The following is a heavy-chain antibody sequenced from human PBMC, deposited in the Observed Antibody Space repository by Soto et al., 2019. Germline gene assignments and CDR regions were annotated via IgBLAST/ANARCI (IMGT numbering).Heavy chain of an antibody. Sequence: SETLSLTCTVSGGSISSYYWSWIRQPPGKGLEWIGYIYYSGSTNYNPSLKSRVTISVDTSKNQFSLKLSSVTAADTAVYYCATQEIVRGLIYPFDYWGQGALVTVSS. V-gene: IGHV4-59*01. CDR1: GGSISSYY. J-gene: IGHJ4*02. CDR3: ATQEIVRGLIYPFDY. D-gene: IGHD3-10*02. CDR2: IYYSGST.